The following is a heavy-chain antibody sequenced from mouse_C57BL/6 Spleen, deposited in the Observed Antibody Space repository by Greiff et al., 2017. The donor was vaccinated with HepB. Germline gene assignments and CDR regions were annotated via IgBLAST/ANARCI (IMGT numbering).Heavy chain of an antibody. CDR2: IWWDDDK. D-gene: IGHD2-1*01. CDR1: GFSLSTFGMG. Sequence: QVTLKVSGPGILQPSQTLSLTCSFSGFSLSTFGMGVGWIRQPSGKGLEWLAHIWWDDDKYYNPALKRRLTISKDTSKRQVFLKIANVDTADTATYYCARRGLYGNYEGFYWYFDVWGTGTTVTVSS. CDR3: ARRGLYGNYEGFYWYFDV. J-gene: IGHJ1*03. V-gene: IGHV8-8*01.